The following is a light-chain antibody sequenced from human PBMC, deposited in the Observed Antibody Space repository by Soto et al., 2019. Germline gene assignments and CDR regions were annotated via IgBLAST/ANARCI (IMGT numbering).Light chain of an antibody. CDR3: GTWDSSLSAYV. Sequence: QSVLTQPPSVSAAPGQKVTISCSGSSSNIGNNYVSWYQQLPGTAPNLLIYDNNKRPSGIPDRFSGSKSGTSATLGITGLQTGDEADYHCGTWDSSLSAYVFGTGTKVT. CDR2: DNN. V-gene: IGLV1-51*01. CDR1: SSNIGNNY. J-gene: IGLJ1*01.